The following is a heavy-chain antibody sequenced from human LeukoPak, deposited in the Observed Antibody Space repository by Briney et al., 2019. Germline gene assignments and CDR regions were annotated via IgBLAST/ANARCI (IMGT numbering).Heavy chain of an antibody. CDR3: ARDFDFRRGGDVGDY. J-gene: IGHJ4*02. CDR2: ISYDGSNK. V-gene: IGHV3-30-3*01. CDR1: GFTFSSYA. D-gene: IGHD2-21*02. Sequence: GRSLRLSCAASGFTFSSYAMHWVRQAPGKGLEWVAVISYDGSNKYYADSVKGRFTISRDNSKNTLYLQMNSLRAEDTAVYYCARDFDFRRGGDVGDYWGQGTLVTVSS.